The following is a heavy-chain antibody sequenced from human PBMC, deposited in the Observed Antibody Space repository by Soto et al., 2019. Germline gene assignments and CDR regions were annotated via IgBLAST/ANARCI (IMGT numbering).Heavy chain of an antibody. D-gene: IGHD2-2*01. CDR3: ARLRGCSSTSCYALDYYYYYDMDV. J-gene: IGHJ6*03. Sequence: LSLTCTVSGGSISSYYWSWIRQPPGKGLEWIGYIYYSGSTNYNPSLKSRVTISVDTSKNQFSLKLSSVTAADTAVYYCARLRGCSSTSCYALDYYYYYDMDVWGKGTTVTVSS. CDR1: GGSISSYY. CDR2: IYYSGST. V-gene: IGHV4-59*08.